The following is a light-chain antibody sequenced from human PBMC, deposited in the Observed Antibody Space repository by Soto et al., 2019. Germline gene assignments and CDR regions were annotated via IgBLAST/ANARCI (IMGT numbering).Light chain of an antibody. Sequence: QSALTQPPSVSGAPGQRVTISCTGSSSNIGAGYDVHWYQQLPGTAPKLLIYGNSNRPSGVPDRFSGSKSGTSASLAITDLQAEDEADYYCQSYDSGLIGLVFGTGTKLTVL. J-gene: IGLJ2*01. V-gene: IGLV1-40*01. CDR3: QSYDSGLIGLV. CDR1: SSNIGAGYD. CDR2: GNS.